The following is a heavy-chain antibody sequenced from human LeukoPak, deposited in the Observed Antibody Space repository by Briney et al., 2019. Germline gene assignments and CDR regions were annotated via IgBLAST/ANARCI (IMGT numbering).Heavy chain of an antibody. Sequence: PSETLSLTCTVSGGSISSSSYYWGWIRQPPGKGLEWIGSIYYSGSTYYNPSLKSRVTISVDTSKNQFSLKLSSVTAADTAVYYCARDFERPDYWGQGTLVTVSS. CDR1: GGSISSSSYY. CDR2: IYYSGST. CDR3: ARDFERPDY. D-gene: IGHD3/OR15-3a*01. V-gene: IGHV4-39*01. J-gene: IGHJ4*02.